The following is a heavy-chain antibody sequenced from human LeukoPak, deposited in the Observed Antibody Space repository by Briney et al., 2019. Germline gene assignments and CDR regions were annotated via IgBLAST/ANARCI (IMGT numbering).Heavy chain of an antibody. CDR3: ARVVGGGNFDY. CDR2: ICSNGGST. J-gene: IGHJ4*02. D-gene: IGHD2-2*01. Sequence: GGSQRLSCAASGFTFRSYSMHWVRQAPGKGLEYVSAICSNGGSTYYANSVKGRFTISRDNSKNTLYLQMGGLRVEDMAVYYCARVVGGGNFDYWGQGTLVTVSS. CDR1: GFTFRSYS. V-gene: IGHV3-64*01.